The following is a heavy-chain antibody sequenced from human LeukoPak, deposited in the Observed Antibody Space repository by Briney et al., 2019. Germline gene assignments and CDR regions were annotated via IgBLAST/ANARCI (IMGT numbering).Heavy chain of an antibody. CDR1: GFTLSSYW. J-gene: IGHJ4*02. Sequence: PGGSLRLSCAGSGFTLSSYWMFWVRQAPGKGLEWVSRINSDGSNTIYADSVKGRFTISRDNAKNTLYLQMSSLRADDTAVYYCSRGKIMGDDFDYWGQGTLVTVPS. V-gene: IGHV3-74*01. CDR3: SRGKIMGDDFDY. CDR2: INSDGSNT. D-gene: IGHD2-21*02.